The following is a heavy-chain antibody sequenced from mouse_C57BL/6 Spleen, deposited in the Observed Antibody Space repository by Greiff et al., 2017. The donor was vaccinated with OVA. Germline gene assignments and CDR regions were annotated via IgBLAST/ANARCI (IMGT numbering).Heavy chain of an antibody. CDR3: ARDGVRGFDV. CDR2: ISYDGSN. D-gene: IGHD2-14*01. Sequence: DVQLQESGPGLVKPSQSLSLTCSVTGYSITSGYYWNWIRQFPGNKLEWMGYISYDGSNNYNPSLKNRISITRDTSKNQFFLKLNSVTTEDTATYYCARDGVRGFDVWGTGTTVTVSS. V-gene: IGHV3-6*01. CDR1: GYSITSGYY. J-gene: IGHJ1*03.